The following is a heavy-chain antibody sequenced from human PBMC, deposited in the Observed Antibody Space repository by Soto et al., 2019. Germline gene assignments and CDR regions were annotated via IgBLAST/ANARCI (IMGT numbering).Heavy chain of an antibody. CDR3: ARSGIAAAGTFDS. Sequence: SETLSLTCAVSGGSISSSNWWRWVRQPPGKGGEWGGEIYHSGSTNYNPSLKSRVTISVDKSKTHFSLTLSSVTAADTAVYYCARSGIAAAGTFDSWGQGTLVTVSS. CDR1: GGSISSSNW. CDR2: IYHSGST. V-gene: IGHV4-4*02. J-gene: IGHJ4*02. D-gene: IGHD6-13*01.